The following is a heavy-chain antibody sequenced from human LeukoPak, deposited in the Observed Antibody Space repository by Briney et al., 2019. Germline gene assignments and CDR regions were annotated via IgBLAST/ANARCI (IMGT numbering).Heavy chain of an antibody. V-gene: IGHV4-4*07. Sequence: PSETLSLTRTVSGGSISSYYWSWIRQPAGKGLEWIGRIYTSGSTNYNPSLKSRVTMSVDTSKNQFSLKLSSVTAADTAVYYCARDLVVVVAATGESYGIDYWGQGTLVTVSS. CDR1: GGSISSYY. J-gene: IGHJ4*02. D-gene: IGHD2-15*01. CDR3: ARDLVVVVAATGESYGIDY. CDR2: IYTSGST.